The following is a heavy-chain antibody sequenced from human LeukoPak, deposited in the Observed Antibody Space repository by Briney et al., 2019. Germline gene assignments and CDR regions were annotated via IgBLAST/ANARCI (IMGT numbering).Heavy chain of an antibody. Sequence: GGSLRLSCAASGFTFSSYEMNWVRQAPGKGLEWVSYISSSGSTIYYADSVKGRFTISGDNAKNSLYLQMNSLRAEDTAVYYCASYGDYSPPFDYWGQGTLVTVSS. CDR2: ISSSGSTI. D-gene: IGHD4-17*01. CDR3: ASYGDYSPPFDY. V-gene: IGHV3-48*03. CDR1: GFTFSSYE. J-gene: IGHJ4*02.